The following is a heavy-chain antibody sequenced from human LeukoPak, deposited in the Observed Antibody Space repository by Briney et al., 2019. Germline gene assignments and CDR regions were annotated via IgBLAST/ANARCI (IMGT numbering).Heavy chain of an antibody. Sequence: GGSLRLSCATSGFTFSYNEMNWVRQAPGKGLEWVSYISSSGSTIYYADSLKGRFTISRDNAKNSLYLQMNSLRAEDTAIYYCARDPAVAGSDDYFDYWGQGTLVTVSS. CDR2: ISSSGSTI. D-gene: IGHD6-19*01. CDR3: ARDPAVAGSDDYFDY. V-gene: IGHV3-48*03. J-gene: IGHJ4*02. CDR1: GFTFSYNE.